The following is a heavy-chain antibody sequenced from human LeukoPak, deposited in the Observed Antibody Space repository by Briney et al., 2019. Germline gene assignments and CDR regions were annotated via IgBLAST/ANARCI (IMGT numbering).Heavy chain of an antibody. CDR1: GYSISSGYY. Sequence: SETLSLTYTVSGYSISSGYYWGWIRQPPGKGLEWIGSIYHSGSTYYNPSLKSRVTISVDTSKNQFSLKLSSVTAADTAVYYCARDLGWLDPWGQGTLVTVSS. V-gene: IGHV4-38-2*02. CDR2: IYHSGST. J-gene: IGHJ5*02. CDR3: ARDLGWLDP.